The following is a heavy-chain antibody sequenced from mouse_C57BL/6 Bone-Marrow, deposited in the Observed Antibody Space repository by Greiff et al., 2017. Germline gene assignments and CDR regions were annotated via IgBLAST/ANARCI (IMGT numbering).Heavy chain of an antibody. CDR3: ARVLYYGLDY. V-gene: IGHV5-4*03. CDR2: ISDGGSYT. Sequence: EVKLVESGGGLVKPGGSLKLSFAASGFTFSSYAMSWVRQTPEKRLEWVATISDGGSYTYYPDNVKGRFTISRDNAKNNLYLQMSHLKSEDTAMYYCARVLYYGLDYWGQGTTLTVSS. D-gene: IGHD1-1*01. J-gene: IGHJ2*01. CDR1: GFTFSSYA.